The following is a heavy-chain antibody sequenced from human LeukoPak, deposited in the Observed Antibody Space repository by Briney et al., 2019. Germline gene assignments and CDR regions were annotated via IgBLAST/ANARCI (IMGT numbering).Heavy chain of an antibody. D-gene: IGHD6-13*01. J-gene: IGHJ6*02. V-gene: IGHV3-23*01. CDR2: ISGSGGST. Sequence: GRSLRLFCAASGFTFSSYAMSWVRQAPGKGLEWVSAISGSGGSTYYAGSVKGRFTISRDNSKNTLFLHMNSLRVEDTAVYYCVKAPAAATKYYHGMDVWGQGTTVTVSS. CDR3: VKAPAAATKYYHGMDV. CDR1: GFTFSSYA.